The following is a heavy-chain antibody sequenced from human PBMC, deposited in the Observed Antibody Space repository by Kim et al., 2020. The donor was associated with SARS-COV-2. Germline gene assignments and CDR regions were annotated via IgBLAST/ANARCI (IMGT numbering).Heavy chain of an antibody. CDR2: IYYSGST. CDR3: ARLYCGGDCHFDY. D-gene: IGHD2-21*02. Sequence: SETLSLTCTVSGGSISSSSYYWGWIRQPPGKGLEWIGSIYYSGSTYYNPSLKSRVTISVDTSKNQFSLKLSSVTAADTAVYYCARLYCGGDCHFDYWGQGTLVTVSS. CDR1: GGSISSSSYY. V-gene: IGHV4-39*01. J-gene: IGHJ4*02.